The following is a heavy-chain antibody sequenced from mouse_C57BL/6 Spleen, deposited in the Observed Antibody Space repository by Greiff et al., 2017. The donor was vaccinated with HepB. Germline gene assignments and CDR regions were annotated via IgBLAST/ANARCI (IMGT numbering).Heavy chain of an antibody. CDR2: IYPGDGDT. D-gene: IGHD2-4*01. J-gene: IGHJ1*03. Sequence: VQLQQSGAELVKPGASVKISCKASGYAFSSYWMNWVKQRPGKGLEWIGQIYPGDGDTNYNGKFKGKATLTADKSSSTAYMQLSSLTSEDSAVYFCAMVYDYGWYFDVWGTGTTVTVSS. CDR3: AMVYDYGWYFDV. CDR1: GYAFSSYW. V-gene: IGHV1-80*01.